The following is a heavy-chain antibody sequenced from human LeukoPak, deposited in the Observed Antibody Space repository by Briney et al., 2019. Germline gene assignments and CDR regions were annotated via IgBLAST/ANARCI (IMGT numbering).Heavy chain of an antibody. V-gene: IGHV3-74*01. J-gene: IGHJ4*02. CDR2: INSEGSST. CDR3: ARGSRPVYNLLTGKRYFDY. D-gene: IGHD3-9*01. Sequence: GGSLRLSCAASGLTFSRYWMHWARQAPGKGLEWVSRINSEGSSTSYADSVKGRFTISRDNAKNTLYLQMNSLRVEDTAVYYCARGSRPVYNLLTGKRYFDYWGQGTLLTVSS. CDR1: GLTFSRYW.